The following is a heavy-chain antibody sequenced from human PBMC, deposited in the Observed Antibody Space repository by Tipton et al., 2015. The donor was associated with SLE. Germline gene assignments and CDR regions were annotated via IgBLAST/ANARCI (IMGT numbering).Heavy chain of an antibody. V-gene: IGHV3-23*01. Sequence: SLRFSCAASGFTFSFHAMVWVRQAPGKGLEWVSGISDSGAWTYYADSVKGRFTISRDNSKNMLYLQMSSLRAEDTALYYCAKGHYCRGGSCQSSDFWGQGTLVTVSS. CDR2: ISDSGAWT. CDR1: GFTFSFHA. J-gene: IGHJ4*02. D-gene: IGHD2-15*01. CDR3: AKGHYCRGGSCQSSDF.